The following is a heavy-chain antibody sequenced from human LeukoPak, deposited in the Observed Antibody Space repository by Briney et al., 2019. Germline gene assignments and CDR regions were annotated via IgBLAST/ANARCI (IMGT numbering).Heavy chain of an antibody. CDR2: IYYSGST. V-gene: IGHV4-59*01. CDR1: GFTFSSYA. CDR3: ARDIGLNYYDSSGPDAFDI. Sequence: GSLRLSCAASGFTFSSYAMSWVRQAPGKGLEWIGYIYYSGSTNYNPSLKSRVTISVDTSKNQFSLKLSSVTAADTAVYYCARDIGLNYYDSSGPDAFDIWGQGTMVTVSS. D-gene: IGHD3-22*01. J-gene: IGHJ3*02.